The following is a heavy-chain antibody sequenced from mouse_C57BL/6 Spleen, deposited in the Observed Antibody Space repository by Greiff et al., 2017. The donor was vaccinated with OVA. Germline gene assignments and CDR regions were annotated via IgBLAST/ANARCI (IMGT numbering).Heavy chain of an antibody. CDR1: GYSITSGYY. Sequence: ESGPGLVKPSQSLSLTCSVTGYSITSGYYWNWIRQFPGNKLEWMGYISYDGSNNYNPSLKNRISITRDTSKNQFFLKLNSVTTEDTATYYCARRGDYDGFDYWGRGTTLTVSS. D-gene: IGHD2-4*01. J-gene: IGHJ2*01. CDR2: ISYDGSN. CDR3: ARRGDYDGFDY. V-gene: IGHV3-6*01.